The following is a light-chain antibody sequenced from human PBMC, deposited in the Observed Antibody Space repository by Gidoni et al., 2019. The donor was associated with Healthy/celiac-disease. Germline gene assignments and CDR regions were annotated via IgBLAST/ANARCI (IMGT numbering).Light chain of an antibody. CDR2: DVI. CDR1: SSDVGGYNF. J-gene: IGLJ3*02. V-gene: IGLV2-14*03. CDR3: CSYTRSSTLV. Sequence: QSALTQPATVSGSPGQSIPIPCTGTSSDVGGYNFVSWYQQHPGKAPKLMIFDVINRPSGVSNRFSGSKSGNTASLTISGLQAEDEADYYCCSYTRSSTLVFGGGTKLTVL.